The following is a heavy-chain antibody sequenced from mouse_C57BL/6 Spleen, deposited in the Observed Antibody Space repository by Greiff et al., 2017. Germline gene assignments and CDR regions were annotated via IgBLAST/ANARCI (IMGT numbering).Heavy chain of an antibody. CDR2: IHPNSGST. CDR3: ASGSPFDY. J-gene: IGHJ2*01. CDR1: GYTFTSYW. V-gene: IGHV1-64*01. Sequence: QVQLQQPGAELVKPGASVKLSCKASGYTFTSYWMHWVKQRPGQGLEWIGMIHPNSGSTNDNEKYKSKATLTVDKSSSTAYMQLSSLTSEDSAVYYGASGSPFDYWGQGTTLTVSS.